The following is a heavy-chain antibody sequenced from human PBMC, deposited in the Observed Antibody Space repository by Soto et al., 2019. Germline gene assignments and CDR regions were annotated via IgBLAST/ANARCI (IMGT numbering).Heavy chain of an antibody. D-gene: IGHD2-2*01. Sequence: PSETLSLTCTVSGGSISSSSWSWIRQPPGRGLEWIGYIYNNGRTDYNPSLKSRVTISVDTSKNHFSLKLSSVTPADTAVSYCARARFCTSTSCYHYFDFWGQGTLVTVSS. CDR2: IYNNGRT. CDR3: ARARFCTSTSCYHYFDF. CDR1: GGSISSSS. J-gene: IGHJ4*02. V-gene: IGHV4-59*01.